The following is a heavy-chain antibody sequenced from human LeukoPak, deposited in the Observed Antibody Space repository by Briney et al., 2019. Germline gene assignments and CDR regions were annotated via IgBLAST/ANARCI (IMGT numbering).Heavy chain of an antibody. CDR3: TRDRYSGSHYGY. V-gene: IGHV3-66*02. D-gene: IGHD1-26*01. CDR2: SGGST. CDR1: GFSVSNNY. J-gene: IGHJ4*02. Sequence: GGSLRLSRAGSGFSVSNNYMSWVRQAPGKGLEWVSVSGGSTYYADSVKGRFTISRDNSKNTLYLQMNSLRAEDTAVYYCTRDRYSGSHYGYWGQGTLVIVSS.